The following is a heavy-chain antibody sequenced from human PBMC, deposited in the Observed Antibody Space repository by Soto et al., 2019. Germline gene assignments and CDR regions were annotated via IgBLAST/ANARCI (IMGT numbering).Heavy chain of an antibody. D-gene: IGHD3-3*01. CDR3: ARGMGLRFLEWPPDPFDY. J-gene: IGHJ4*02. Sequence: AASVKVSCKASGYTFTSYGISWVRQAPGQGLEWMGWISAYNGNTNYAQKLQGRVTMTTDTSTSTAYMELRSLRSDDTAVYYCARGMGLRFLEWPPDPFDYWGQGTLVTVSS. CDR1: GYTFTSYG. V-gene: IGHV1-18*01. CDR2: ISAYNGNT.